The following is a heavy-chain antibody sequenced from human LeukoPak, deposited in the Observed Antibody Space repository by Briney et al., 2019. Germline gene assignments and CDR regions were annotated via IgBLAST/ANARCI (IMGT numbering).Heavy chain of an antibody. CDR1: GYSISSGYY. D-gene: IGHD6-19*01. V-gene: IGHV4-38-2*02. Sequence: SETLSLTCTVSGYSISSGYYWGWIRQPPGKGLEWIGSIYHSGSTYYNPSLKSRVTISVDTSKNQFSLKLSSVTAADTAVYYCARVGGIAVALDYWGQGTLVTVSS. CDR2: IYHSGST. J-gene: IGHJ4*02. CDR3: ARVGGIAVALDY.